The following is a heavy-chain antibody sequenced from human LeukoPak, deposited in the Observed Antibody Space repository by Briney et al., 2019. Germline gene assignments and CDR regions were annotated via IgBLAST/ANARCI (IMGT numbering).Heavy chain of an antibody. V-gene: IGHV3-7*01. CDR3: ARDKGAYYDILTGQLAGNDAFDI. CDR2: IKQDGSEK. J-gene: IGHJ3*02. CDR1: GFTFSSYW. Sequence: GGSLRLSCVASGFTFSSYWMSWVRQAPGKGLEWVANIKQDGSEKYYVDSVKGRFTISRDNAKNSLYLQMNSLRAEDTAVYYCARDKGAYYDILTGQLAGNDAFDIWGQGTMVTVSS. D-gene: IGHD3-9*01.